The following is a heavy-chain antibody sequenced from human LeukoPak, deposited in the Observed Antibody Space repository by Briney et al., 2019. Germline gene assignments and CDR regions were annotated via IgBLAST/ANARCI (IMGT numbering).Heavy chain of an antibody. CDR3: AKVPYSDYGSGRPPFMDV. CDR1: GFTFSSYA. V-gene: IGHV3-23*01. CDR2: IDYSGGCT. Sequence: GGSLRLSCAASGFTFSSYAISWVRQAPGKGLEWVSTIDYSGGCTYYEDSVKGRFTISRGNSKNTLYMQMNSLRAEDTAIYYCAKVPYSDYGSGRPPFMDVWGQGTTVAVS. J-gene: IGHJ6*02. D-gene: IGHD3-10*01.